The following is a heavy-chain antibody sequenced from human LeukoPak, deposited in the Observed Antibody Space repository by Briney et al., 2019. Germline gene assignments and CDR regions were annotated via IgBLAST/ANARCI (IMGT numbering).Heavy chain of an antibody. CDR2: IYPGDSDT. V-gene: IGHV5-51*01. J-gene: IGHJ6*04. Sequence: GSLKISCKGSGYSFTSYWIGWVRQMPGKGLEWMGIIYPGDSDTRYSPSFQGQVTISADKSISTDYLQWSSLKASDTAMYYCARRDYGSLYYYYGMDVWGKGTTVTVSS. D-gene: IGHD3-16*01. CDR1: GYSFTSYW. CDR3: ARRDYGSLYYYYGMDV.